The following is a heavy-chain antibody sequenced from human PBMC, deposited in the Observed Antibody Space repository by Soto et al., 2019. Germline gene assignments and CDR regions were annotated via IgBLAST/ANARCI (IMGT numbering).Heavy chain of an antibody. J-gene: IGHJ4*02. Sequence: PGGSLRLSCTASGFTFSSYWMSWVRQVPGKGLEWVANIKKDGSEKYYVDSVKGRFTISRDNAKNSLYLQMNSLRAEDTAVYYCARMTGYDPPLFDYWGQGTLVTVSS. CDR1: GFTFSSYW. V-gene: IGHV3-7*01. CDR2: IKKDGSEK. CDR3: ARMTGYDPPLFDY. D-gene: IGHD5-12*01.